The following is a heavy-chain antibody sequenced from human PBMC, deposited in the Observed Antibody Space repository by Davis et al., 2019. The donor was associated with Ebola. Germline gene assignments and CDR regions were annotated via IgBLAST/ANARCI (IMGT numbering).Heavy chain of an antibody. V-gene: IGHV4-59*12. D-gene: IGHD6-13*01. CDR3: ARESFVAAAAGDS. J-gene: IGHJ4*02. Sequence: MPSETLSLTCTVSGGSITGYHWSWIRQPPGKGLEWIGYIHYSGNTNYNPSLKSRVTISLDTSKNQFSLKLSSVTAADTAVYYCARESFVAAAAGDSWGQGTLVTVSS. CDR1: GGSITGYH. CDR2: IHYSGNT.